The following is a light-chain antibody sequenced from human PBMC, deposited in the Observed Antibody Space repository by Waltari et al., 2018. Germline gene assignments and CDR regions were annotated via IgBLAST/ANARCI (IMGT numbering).Light chain of an antibody. V-gene: IGKV1-8*01. CDR1: QGISSY. CDR2: AAS. CDR3: QQYYSYPQA. Sequence: AIRMTQSPSSFSASTGDRVTITCRASQGISSYLAWYQQKPGKAPKLLIYAASTVQSGVPSRFSGSGSGTDFTLTISCLQSEDFATYYCQQYYSYPQAFGGGTKVEIK. J-gene: IGKJ4*01.